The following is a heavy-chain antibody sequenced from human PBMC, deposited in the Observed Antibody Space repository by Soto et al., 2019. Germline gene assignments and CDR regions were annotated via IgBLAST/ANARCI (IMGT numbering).Heavy chain of an antibody. V-gene: IGHV1-69*12. Sequence: QVQLVQSGAEVKKPGSSVKVSCKASGGTFSSYAISWVRQAPGQGLDWMGGIIPIFGTANYSQKLQGIVTITADESTSTAYMELSSLRSEDTAVYYCARAPRTENWFDPWGQGTLVTVSS. CDR2: IIPIFGTA. J-gene: IGHJ5*02. CDR3: ARAPRTENWFDP. CDR1: GGTFSSYA.